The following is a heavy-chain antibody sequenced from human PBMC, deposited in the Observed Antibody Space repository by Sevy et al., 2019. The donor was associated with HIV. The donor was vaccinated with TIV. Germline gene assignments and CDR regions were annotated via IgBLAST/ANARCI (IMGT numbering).Heavy chain of an antibody. CDR1: GFTFSSYW. D-gene: IGHD6-13*01. CDR3: VRAIGAAGSY. Sequence: GGSLRLSCEASGFTFSSYWMSWVRQAPGKGLEWVANIKEDGSEKYNVESVKGRFTISRDNAKNSVYLQMNSLRAEDAALYYCVRAIGAAGSYWGLGTLVTVSS. CDR2: IKEDGSEK. J-gene: IGHJ4*02. V-gene: IGHV3-7*01.